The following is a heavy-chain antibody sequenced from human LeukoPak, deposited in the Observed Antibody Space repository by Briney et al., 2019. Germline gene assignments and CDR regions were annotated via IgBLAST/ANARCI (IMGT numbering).Heavy chain of an antibody. J-gene: IGHJ6*03. CDR2: IYYSGST. V-gene: IGHV4-39*07. CDR1: SGSISTSNYY. D-gene: IGHD6-13*01. Sequence: SETLSLTCTVSSGSISTSNYYWGWVRQPPGKALEWIGSIYYSGSTYYNPSLKSRVTISVDTSKNQFSLKLSSVTAADTAVYYCARGYSSRVHYYYYYMDVWGKGTTVTVSS. CDR3: ARGYSSRVHYYYYYMDV.